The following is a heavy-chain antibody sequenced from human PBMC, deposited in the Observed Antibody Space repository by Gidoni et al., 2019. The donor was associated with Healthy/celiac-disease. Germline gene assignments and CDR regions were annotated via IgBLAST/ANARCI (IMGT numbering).Heavy chain of an antibody. D-gene: IGHD3-9*01. CDR2: IYYSGST. CDR3: ARVAYYDILTGYHDPFDY. Sequence: QVQLQESGPGLVKPSETLSLTCTVSGGSVRRGSYYWSWIRQPPGKGLEWIGYIYYSGSTNYNPSLKSRVTISVDTSKNQFSLKLSSVTAADTAVYYCARVAYYDILTGYHDPFDYWGQGTLVTVSS. CDR1: GGSVRRGSYY. J-gene: IGHJ4*02. V-gene: IGHV4-61*01.